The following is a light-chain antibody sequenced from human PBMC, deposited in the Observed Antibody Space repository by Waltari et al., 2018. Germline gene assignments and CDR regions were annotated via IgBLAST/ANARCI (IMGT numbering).Light chain of an antibody. CDR3: SAWDSNLREYV. V-gene: IGLV10-54*04. CDR2: RNN. CDR1: SHNVGNSA. Sequence: QAALTQPPSVSKVLSQTATLTCTRNSHNVGNSAAASLQQHHGQPPRLLTYRNNNRPSGISERFSASRSGNTASLSITGLQPEDEADYYCSAWDSNLREYVFGTGTKVTVL. J-gene: IGLJ1*01.